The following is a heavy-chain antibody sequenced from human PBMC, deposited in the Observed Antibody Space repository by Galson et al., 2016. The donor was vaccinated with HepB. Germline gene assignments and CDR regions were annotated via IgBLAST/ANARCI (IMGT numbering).Heavy chain of an antibody. CDR1: GFTFATYW. D-gene: IGHD5-24*01. Sequence: SLRLSCAASGFTFATYWMHWVRQAPGKGLVWVSRVNTDESTRIYADSVKGRFTISRDNAKNTLYLQMNSLRAEDTAVYYCARGRWLELDYWGRGTLVTVSS. CDR3: ARGRWLELDY. J-gene: IGHJ4*02. CDR2: VNTDESTR. V-gene: IGHV3-74*01.